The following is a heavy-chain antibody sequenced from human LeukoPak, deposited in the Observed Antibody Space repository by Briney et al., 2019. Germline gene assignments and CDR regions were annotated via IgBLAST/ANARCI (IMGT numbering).Heavy chain of an antibody. J-gene: IGHJ4*02. CDR1: GGSISGYY. Sequence: SETLSLTCTVSGGSISGYYWNWIRQPPGKGLEWVGYIYYSGSTNYSPSLKSRVTLSVDTSKNQFSLKLSSVTAADTAVYYCARVMRGADSSGYYGNYFDYWGQGTLVTVSS. V-gene: IGHV4-59*01. CDR2: IYYSGST. D-gene: IGHD3-22*01. CDR3: ARVMRGADSSGYYGNYFDY.